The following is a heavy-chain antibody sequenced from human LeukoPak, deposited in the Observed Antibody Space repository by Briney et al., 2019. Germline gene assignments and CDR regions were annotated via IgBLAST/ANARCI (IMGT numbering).Heavy chain of an antibody. CDR3: ARGYYWELLASDAFDI. CDR2: INHSGST. D-gene: IGHD1-26*01. V-gene: IGHV4-30-2*01. J-gene: IGHJ3*02. Sequence: MTSETLSLTCAVSGGSISSGGYSWSWIRQPPGKGLEWIGEINHSGSTNYNPSLKSRVTMSVDTSKNQFSLKLSSVTAADTAVYYCARGYYWELLASDAFDIWGQGTMVTVSS. CDR1: GGSISSGGYS.